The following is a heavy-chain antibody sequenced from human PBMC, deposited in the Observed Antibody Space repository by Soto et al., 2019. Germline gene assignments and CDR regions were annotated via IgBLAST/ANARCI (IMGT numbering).Heavy chain of an antibody. V-gene: IGHV3-73*02. CDR1: GFTFGGSA. D-gene: IGHD4-17*01. J-gene: IGHJ4*02. CDR3: SRDDADWLFN. CDR2: IGSRGNSYAT. Sequence: EVQLVESGGGVVQPGGSLKLSCAASGFTFGGSAMQWVRQASGEGLEWHGRIGSRGNSYATAYAASVKDRFTISRDDSKNTSFLQMNHLKTEDTAVYYCSRDDADWLFNWGQGALVTVSS.